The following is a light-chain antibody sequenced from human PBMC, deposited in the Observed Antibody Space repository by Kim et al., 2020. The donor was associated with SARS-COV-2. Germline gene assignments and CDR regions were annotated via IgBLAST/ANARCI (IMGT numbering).Light chain of an antibody. CDR3: QQYYSYPLFT. V-gene: IGKV1-8*01. CDR2: AAS. Sequence: STGDRVPITCRASQGISSYLAWYQQSPGKAPKLLIYAASTLQSGVPSRFSGSGSGTDFTLTISCLQSEDFATYYCQQYYSYPLFTFGPGTKVDIK. J-gene: IGKJ3*01. CDR1: QGISSY.